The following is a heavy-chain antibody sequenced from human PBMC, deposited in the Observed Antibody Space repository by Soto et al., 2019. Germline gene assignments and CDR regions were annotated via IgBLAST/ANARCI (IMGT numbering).Heavy chain of an antibody. CDR3: ASDGVRGMDV. J-gene: IGHJ6*02. D-gene: IGHD3-16*01. V-gene: IGHV1-8*01. CDR2: MNPNSGNT. CDR1: GYTFTSYD. Sequence: QVQLVQSGAEVKKPGASVKVSCKASGYTFTSYDINWVRQATGQGLEWMGWMNPNSGNTGYAQKFQGRITMTRNTSTSTAYSGLSSLSSEETAVYYCASDGVRGMDVWGQGTTVTVSS.